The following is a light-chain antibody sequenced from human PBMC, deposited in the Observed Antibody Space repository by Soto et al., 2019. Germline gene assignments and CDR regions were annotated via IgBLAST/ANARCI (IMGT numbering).Light chain of an antibody. J-gene: IGKJ4*01. CDR3: QQYNTWPLT. CDR1: QSISRT. V-gene: IGKV3D-15*01. Sequence: ERVLTQSPDSLSVSPGERATLSCRAGQSISRTLAWYQQKSGQPPRLLIYDASTRATGFPARFSGSGSGTEFTLTITSLQSEDFAVYYCQQYNTWPLTFGGGTKVDIK. CDR2: DAS.